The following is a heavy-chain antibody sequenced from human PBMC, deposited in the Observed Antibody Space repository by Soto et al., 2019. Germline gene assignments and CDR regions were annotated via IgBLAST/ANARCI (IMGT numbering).Heavy chain of an antibody. J-gene: IGHJ4*02. CDR1: SGSISSSNW. D-gene: IGHD3-9*01. CDR3: ATYYDILTGYTFDY. V-gene: IGHV4-4*02. Sequence: QVQLQESGPRLVKPSGTLSLTCAVSSGSISSSNWWSWVRQPPGKGLEWIGEIYHSGSTNYNPSLKSRGTISVDKSKNPFSLKLSSVTAAATAVYYCATYYDILTGYTFDYWGQGTLVTVSS. CDR2: IYHSGST.